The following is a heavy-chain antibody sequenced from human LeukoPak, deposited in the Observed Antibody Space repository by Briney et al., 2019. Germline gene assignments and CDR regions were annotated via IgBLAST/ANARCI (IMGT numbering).Heavy chain of an antibody. D-gene: IGHD4-17*01. CDR3: AREVGDHGDYGWFDP. J-gene: IGHJ5*02. CDR2: ISAYNGNT. Sequence: ASVKVSCKASGYTFTSYGISWVRQAPGQGLEWMGWISAYNGNTNYAQKLQGRVTMTTDTSTSTAYMELRSLRSDDTAVYYCAREVGDHGDYGWFDPWGQGTLVTVSP. V-gene: IGHV1-18*01. CDR1: GYTFTSYG.